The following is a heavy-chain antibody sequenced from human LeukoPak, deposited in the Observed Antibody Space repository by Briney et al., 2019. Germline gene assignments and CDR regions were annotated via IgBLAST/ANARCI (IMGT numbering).Heavy chain of an antibody. D-gene: IGHD5-18*01. CDR3: ARVVDTAMVKYYYYYMDV. CDR2: INHSGST. J-gene: IGHJ6*03. V-gene: IGHV4-34*01. Sequence: SETLSLTCAVYGGSFSGYYWSWIRQPPGKGLEWIGEINHSGSTNYNPSLKSRVTISVDTSKNQFSLKLSSVTAADTAVYYCARVVDTAMVKYYYYYMDVWGKGTTVTVSS. CDR1: GGSFSGYY.